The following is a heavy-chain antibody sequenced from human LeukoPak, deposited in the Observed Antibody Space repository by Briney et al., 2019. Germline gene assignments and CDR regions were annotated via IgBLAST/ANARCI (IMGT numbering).Heavy chain of an antibody. D-gene: IGHD3-10*01. V-gene: IGHV3-11*01. J-gene: IGHJ4*02. CDR1: GFTFSDYY. CDR2: ISSSGTTI. Sequence: PGGSLRLSCAASGFTFSDYYMSWIRQPPGKGLEWVSYISSSGTTICYADSVRGRFTVSRDNAKNSLYLQMDSLSAEDTAVYYCASLRGVNRWGQGTLVTVSS. CDR3: ASLRGVNR.